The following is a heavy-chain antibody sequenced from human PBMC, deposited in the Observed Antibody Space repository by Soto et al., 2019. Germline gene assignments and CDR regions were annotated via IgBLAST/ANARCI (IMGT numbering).Heavy chain of an antibody. J-gene: IGHJ6*02. D-gene: IGHD3-10*01. CDR1: GGSVSSSNW. CDR2: IYHSGST. CDR3: ARADFVITLGVRGMDV. Sequence: SETLSLTCAVSGGSVSSSNWWNWVRQPPGKGLEWIGEIYHSGSTSYNSSLKSRVTISMDKSNNHFSLRLRSVTAADTAVYFCARADFVITLGVRGMDVWGQGTTVTVSS. V-gene: IGHV4-4*02.